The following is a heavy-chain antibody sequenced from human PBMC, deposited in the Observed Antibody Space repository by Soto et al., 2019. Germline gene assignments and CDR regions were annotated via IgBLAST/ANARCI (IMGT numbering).Heavy chain of an antibody. CDR1: GITFSSYG. J-gene: IGHJ5*02. CDR3: AKSGIGWLNWFDL. Sequence: EGQLLESGGGLAQPGGSLKLSCAASGITFSSYGMSWVRQAPGKGLEWVSDISESGATHFADSVKGRFTISRDNSKNSLYLEMSSLRAEDTATYYCAKSGIGWLNWFDLWGQGTLVIVSS. CDR2: ISESGAT. D-gene: IGHD6-19*01. V-gene: IGHV3-23*01.